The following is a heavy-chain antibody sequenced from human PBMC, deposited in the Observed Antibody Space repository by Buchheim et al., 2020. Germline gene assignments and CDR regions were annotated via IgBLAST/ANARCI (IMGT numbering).Heavy chain of an antibody. V-gene: IGHV2-5*02. CDR3: AHRGLSAGYSSGWDGGYFDY. D-gene: IGHD6-19*01. J-gene: IGHJ4*02. CDR1: GFSLTTGGVG. CDR2: IYWDDDK. Sequence: QITLKESGPTLVESTQTLTLTCTFSGFSLTTGGVGVGWIRQSPGKALELLALIYWDDDKRYSPSLRSRLTNTKDASKNQVVLTMTNMDPVDTGTYYCAHRGLSAGYSSGWDGGYFDYWGQGTL.